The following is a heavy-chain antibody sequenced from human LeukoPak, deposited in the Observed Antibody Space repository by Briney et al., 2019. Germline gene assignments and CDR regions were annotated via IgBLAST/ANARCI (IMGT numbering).Heavy chain of an antibody. CDR2: ISDSGDSS. CDR1: GFTFNTYA. CDR3: ARDQGIVAAGTFGHDAFDI. J-gene: IGHJ3*02. Sequence: GGSLRLSCAASGFTFNTYAMNWVRQAPGKGLEWVSVISDSGDSSKYVDSVEDRFIISRDNSKNTLYLQMTSLRVEDTAVYYCARDQGIVAAGTFGHDAFDIWGQGTMVTVSS. D-gene: IGHD6-13*01. V-gene: IGHV3-23*01.